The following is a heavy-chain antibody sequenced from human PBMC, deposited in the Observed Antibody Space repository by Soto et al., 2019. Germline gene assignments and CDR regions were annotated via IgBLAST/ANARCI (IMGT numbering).Heavy chain of an antibody. CDR1: GFTFSSYA. Sequence: EVQLLESGGGLVQPGGSLRLSCAASGFTFSSYAMRWVRQAPGKGLEWVSSISGSGDSTYYADSVKGRFTISRDSSRNTPQLQMHSLGAEDTAVYYCARRGSGSDYDYWGQGTLVTVSS. CDR3: ARRGSGSDYDY. D-gene: IGHD1-26*01. CDR2: ISGSGDST. J-gene: IGHJ4*02. V-gene: IGHV3-23*01.